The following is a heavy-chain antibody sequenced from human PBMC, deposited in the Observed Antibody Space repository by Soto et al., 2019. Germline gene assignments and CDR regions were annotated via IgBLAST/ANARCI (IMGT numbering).Heavy chain of an antibody. CDR3: ARGPYYYDSSGYYSP. D-gene: IGHD3-22*01. Sequence: GGSLRLSCAASGFTFSSYSMNWVRQAPGKGLEWVSSISSSSSYIYYADSVKGRFTISRDNAKNSLNLQMNNLRAEDTAVYYCARGPYYYDSSGYYSPWGQGTLVTVSS. J-gene: IGHJ5*02. CDR1: GFTFSSYS. CDR2: ISSSSSYI. V-gene: IGHV3-21*01.